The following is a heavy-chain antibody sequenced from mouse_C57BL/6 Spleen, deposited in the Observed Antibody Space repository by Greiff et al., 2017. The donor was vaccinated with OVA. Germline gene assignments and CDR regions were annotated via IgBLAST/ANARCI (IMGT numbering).Heavy chain of an antibody. CDR1: GYTFTDYE. Sequence: QVQLQQSGAELVRPGASVTLSCKASGYTFTDYEMHWVKQTPVHGLEWIGAIDPETGGTAYNQKFKGKAILTADKSSSTAYMELRSLTSEDSAVYYCTVVYGSSSWCAYWGQGTLVTVSA. D-gene: IGHD1-1*01. CDR2: IDPETGGT. V-gene: IGHV1-15*01. J-gene: IGHJ3*01. CDR3: TVVYGSSSWCAY.